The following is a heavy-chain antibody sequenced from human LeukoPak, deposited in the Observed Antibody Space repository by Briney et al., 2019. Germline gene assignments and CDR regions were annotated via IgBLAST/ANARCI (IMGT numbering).Heavy chain of an antibody. CDR2: ISSSGTTI. CDR1: GFTFSDYY. J-gene: IGHJ4*02. CDR3: ARVYRRYFDY. V-gene: IGHV3-11*04. Sequence: GGSLRLSCVASGFTFSDYYMSWIRQAPGKGLEWISYISSSGTTIYYTDSVKGRLTISRDNAKNSLYLQMNSLRAEDTAVYYCARVYRRYFDYWGQGTLVTVSS. D-gene: IGHD1-14*01.